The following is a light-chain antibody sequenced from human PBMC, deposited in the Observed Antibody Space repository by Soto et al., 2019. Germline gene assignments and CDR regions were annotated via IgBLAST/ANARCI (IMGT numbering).Light chain of an antibody. CDR1: QSISSN. J-gene: IGKJ2*01. V-gene: IGKV3-15*01. CDR3: QHYSISPYT. CDR2: GAS. Sequence: EIVMTQSPATLSVSPGERATLSCRASQSISSNLAWYQQKPGQAPRLLIYGASTRATGIPARFSGSGSGTDFTLTIITLQSEDFSFYYYQHYSISPYTFGHGTKLEIK.